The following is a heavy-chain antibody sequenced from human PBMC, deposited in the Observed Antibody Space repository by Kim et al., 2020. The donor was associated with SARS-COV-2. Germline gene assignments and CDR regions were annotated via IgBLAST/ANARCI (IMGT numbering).Heavy chain of an antibody. J-gene: IGHJ4*02. CDR3: ASHVSSGYDY. Sequence: SETLSLTCAVSGGSISGYYWSWIRQPPGKGLDWIAYIYYTGRTKYNPSLESRVTISVDTSKNQFSLKLSSVTATDTAVYYCASHVSSGYDYWGQGSLVTVSS. CDR1: GGSISGYY. V-gene: IGHV4-59*08. CDR2: IYYTGRT. D-gene: IGHD3-22*01.